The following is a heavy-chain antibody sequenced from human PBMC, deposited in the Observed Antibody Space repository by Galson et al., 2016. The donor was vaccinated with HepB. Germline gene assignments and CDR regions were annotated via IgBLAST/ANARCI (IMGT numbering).Heavy chain of an antibody. CDR3: ARVVWDGDFGEYFQL. V-gene: IGHV4-34*01. CDR2: INHSGST. D-gene: IGHD4-17*01. J-gene: IGHJ1*01. CDR1: GGSFSDFY. Sequence: SETLSLTCAVYGGSFSDFYWSWIRQPPGKGLEWIGEINHSGSTHHNPSLKGRVAISVDTSKNQFSLKLNSVTAADTAMYYCARVVWDGDFGEYFQLWGRGLSVTVS.